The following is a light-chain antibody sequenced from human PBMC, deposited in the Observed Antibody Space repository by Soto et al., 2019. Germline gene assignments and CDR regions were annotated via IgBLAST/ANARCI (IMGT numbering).Light chain of an antibody. V-gene: IGKV1-39*01. CDR1: QDISNY. CDR2: AAS. J-gene: IGKJ1*01. Sequence: DIQMTQSPSSLSASVGDRVTITCQASQDISNYLNWYQQKPGKAPELLIYAASTLQSGVPSRFSGSGSGTDFTLTISSLEPEDFAVYYCQQRSNWPRTFGQGTKVDIK. CDR3: QQRSNWPRT.